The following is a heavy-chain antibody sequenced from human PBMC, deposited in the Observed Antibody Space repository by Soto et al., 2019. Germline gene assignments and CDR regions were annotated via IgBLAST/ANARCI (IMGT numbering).Heavy chain of an antibody. CDR3: AKEGGLSGSYYISSSYYFDY. CDR1: GGSISSSSYY. CDR2: IYYSGST. Sequence: PSETLSLTCTVSGGSISSSSYYWGWIRQPPGKGLEWIGSIYYSGSTYYNPSLKSRVTISVDTSKNQFSLRAEDTSVYYCAKEGGLSGSYYISSSYYFDYWGQGTLVTVSS. J-gene: IGHJ4*02. D-gene: IGHD1-26*01. V-gene: IGHV4-39*02.